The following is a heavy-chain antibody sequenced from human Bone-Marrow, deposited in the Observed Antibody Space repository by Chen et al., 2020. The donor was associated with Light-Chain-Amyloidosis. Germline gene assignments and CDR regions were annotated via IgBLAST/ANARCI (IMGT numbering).Heavy chain of an antibody. CDR1: GGSFSGYY. CDR3: ARGRGYSYGLVRAYNYMAV. D-gene: IGHD5-18*01. V-gene: IGHV4-34*01. Sequence: QVQLQQWGAGLLKPSETLSLTCAVYGGSFSGYYWNWIRQPPGKGLEWIGEMVPSGSTNYSPFLRSRITISLETCQSQFSLSLCSMAAADTAVYYCARGRGYSYGLVRAYNYMAVWGKGTTVTVAS. J-gene: IGHJ6*03. CDR2: MVPSGST.